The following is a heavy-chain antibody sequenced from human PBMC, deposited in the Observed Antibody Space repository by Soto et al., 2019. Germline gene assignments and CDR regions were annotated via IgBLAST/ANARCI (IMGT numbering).Heavy chain of an antibody. J-gene: IGHJ5*02. CDR2: INSDGSST. CDR1: GFTFSSYW. V-gene: IGHV3-74*01. CDR3: ARGGYCSSTSCYTSPIFNWFDP. D-gene: IGHD2-2*02. Sequence: EVQLVESGGGLVQPGGSLRLSCAASGFTFSSYWMHWVRQAPGKGLVWVSRINSDGSSTSYADSVKGRFTISRDNAKNTRYLQMNSLRAEDTAVYYCARGGYCSSTSCYTSPIFNWFDPWGQGTLVTVSS.